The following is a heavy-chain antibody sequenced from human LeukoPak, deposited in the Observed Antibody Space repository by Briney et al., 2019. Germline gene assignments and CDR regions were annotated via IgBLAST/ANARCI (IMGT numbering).Heavy chain of an antibody. J-gene: IGHJ4*02. CDR3: ARERSSGWYYFDY. D-gene: IGHD6-19*01. V-gene: IGHV3-48*01. Sequence: PGGSLRLSCAASGFTFSSYSMNWVRQAPGKGLEWVSYISSSSSTIYYADSVKGRFTISRDNAKNSLYLQMNSLRAEDTAVYYCARERSSGWYYFDYWGQGTLVTVSS. CDR2: ISSSSSTI. CDR1: GFTFSSYS.